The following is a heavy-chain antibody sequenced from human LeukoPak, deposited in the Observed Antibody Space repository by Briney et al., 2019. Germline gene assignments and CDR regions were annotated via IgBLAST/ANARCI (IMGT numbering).Heavy chain of an antibody. CDR3: AEEGAVTTFPYYYYMDV. D-gene: IGHD4-11*01. Sequence: GGSLRLSCAASGFTFSSYGMHWVRQAPGKGLEWVAVIWYDGTNKYYADSVKGRFTISRDNSKNTLYLQMNSLRAEDTAVNYCAEEGAVTTFPYYYYMDVWGKGTTVTVSS. CDR1: GFTFSSYG. V-gene: IGHV3-33*06. J-gene: IGHJ6*03. CDR2: IWYDGTNK.